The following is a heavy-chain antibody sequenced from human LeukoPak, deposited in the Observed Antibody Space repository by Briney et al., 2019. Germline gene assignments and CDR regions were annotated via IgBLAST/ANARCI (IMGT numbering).Heavy chain of an antibody. CDR3: ARSQRGYCSGGTCYYFDS. V-gene: IGHV4-59*08. D-gene: IGHD2-15*01. CDR1: GGSTYRYY. CDR2: IYYSGST. J-gene: IGHJ4*02. Sequence: SETLSLTCGVSGGSTYRYYWSWIRQPPGKGLEWIGYIYYSGSTDYNPSLKSRVTISVDTSKNQFSLRLSSVTAADTAVYYCARSQRGYCSGGTCYYFDSWGQGTLVTVSS.